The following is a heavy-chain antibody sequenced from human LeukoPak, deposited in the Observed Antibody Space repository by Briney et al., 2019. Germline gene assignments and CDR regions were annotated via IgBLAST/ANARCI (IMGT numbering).Heavy chain of an antibody. V-gene: IGHV3-23*01. CDR2: ISGSGETT. J-gene: IGHJ4*02. D-gene: IGHD1-26*01. CDR3: AKDRGMVGASVRAFDY. Sequence: GGSLRLSCAASGFTFRNHAMNWVRQAPGKGLEWVAAISGSGETTYYADSVKGRFTISRDNSKNTLYLQMSSLRGEDTALYYCAKDRGMVGASVRAFDYWGQGTLVTVSS. CDR1: GFTFRNHA.